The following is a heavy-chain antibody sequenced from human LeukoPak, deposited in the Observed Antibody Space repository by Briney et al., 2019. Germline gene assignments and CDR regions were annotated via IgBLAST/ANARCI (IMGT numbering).Heavy chain of an antibody. D-gene: IGHD3-22*01. CDR3: ARTYYYDSSGYSLDY. Sequence: ASVKVSCKASGYTFTSYGISWVRQAPGQGLEWMGWISAYNGNTNYAQKLQGRVTMTTDTSTSTAYMELRSLRSDDTAVYYCARTYYYDSSGYSLDYWGQGALVTVSS. V-gene: IGHV1-18*01. J-gene: IGHJ4*02. CDR1: GYTFTSYG. CDR2: ISAYNGNT.